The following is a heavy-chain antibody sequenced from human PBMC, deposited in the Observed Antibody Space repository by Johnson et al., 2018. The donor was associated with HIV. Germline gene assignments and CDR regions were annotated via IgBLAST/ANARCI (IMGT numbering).Heavy chain of an antibody. Sequence: QLQLVESGGGVVQPASSLRLSSSSSGFTFIIDAMHWVRQVPGTGLDWVAVISYDGSHKYYADAVRGRFTISRDNSKNTRYLQMNSLRAEDTAVYYCARVGDSSSSLGAFDIWGQGTMVTVSS. CDR1: GFTFIIDA. D-gene: IGHD6-6*01. CDR3: ARVGDSSSSLGAFDI. CDR2: ISYDGSHK. J-gene: IGHJ3*02. V-gene: IGHV3-30*04.